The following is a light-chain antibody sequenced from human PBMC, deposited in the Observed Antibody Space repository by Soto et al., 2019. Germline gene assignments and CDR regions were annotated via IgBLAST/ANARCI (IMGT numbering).Light chain of an antibody. CDR3: SSFAATHTYI. CDR2: VVT. V-gene: IGLV2-11*01. CDR1: SIDVGDSDF. J-gene: IGLJ1*01. Sequence: QSALTQPRSVSGSPGQSVTISCTGTSIDVGDSDFVSWYQQHPGKAPKLMIYVVTKRPSGVPDRFSGSKSGNTASLTISGLQDEDEADYYCSSFAATHTYIFGTGTKGTVL.